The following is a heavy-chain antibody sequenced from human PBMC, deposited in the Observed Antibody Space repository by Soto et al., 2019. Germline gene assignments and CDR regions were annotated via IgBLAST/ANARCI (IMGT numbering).Heavy chain of an antibody. CDR1: GFTFTSYD. CDR3: ARSRDGYSFYFYYGMDV. J-gene: IGHJ6*02. CDR2: ILHDGSAE. V-gene: IGHV3-30*03. Sequence: QVQLVESGGGVVQPGRSLRLSCAASGFTFTSYDMHWVRQAPGKGLEWMALILHDGSAEYYADSVKGRFTISRDNSKSTLYLQMNSLRAEDTAAYYCARSRDGYSFYFYYGMDVWGQGTTFTVSS. D-gene: IGHD4-4*01.